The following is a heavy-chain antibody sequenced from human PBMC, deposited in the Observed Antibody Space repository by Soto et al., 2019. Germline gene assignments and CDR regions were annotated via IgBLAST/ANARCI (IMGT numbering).Heavy chain of an antibody. CDR1: GFTFSSYA. CDR2: ISYDGSNK. J-gene: IGHJ4*02. CDR3: ARDPAYYYDSSGLDY. D-gene: IGHD3-22*01. V-gene: IGHV3-30-3*01. Sequence: QVQLVESGGGVVQPGRSLRLSCAASGFTFSSYAMHWVRQAPGKGLEWVAVISYDGSNKYYADSVKDRFTISRDNSKNTLYLQMNSLRAEDTAVYYCARDPAYYYDSSGLDYWGQGTLVTVSS.